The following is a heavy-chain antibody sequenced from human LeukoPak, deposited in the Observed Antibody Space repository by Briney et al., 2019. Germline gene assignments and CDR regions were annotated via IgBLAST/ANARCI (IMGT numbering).Heavy chain of an antibody. Sequence: GGSLRLSCAVSGFTFRSYAMSWVRQAPGKGLEWVSAINGGGDITSYADSVKGRFTISRDNSKNTLYLQMNSLRGEDTAIYYCAKAGGDSISHFDYWGQGTLVTVSS. D-gene: IGHD3-16*01. CDR1: GFTFRSYA. CDR3: AKAGGDSISHFDY. J-gene: IGHJ4*02. CDR2: INGGGDIT. V-gene: IGHV3-23*01.